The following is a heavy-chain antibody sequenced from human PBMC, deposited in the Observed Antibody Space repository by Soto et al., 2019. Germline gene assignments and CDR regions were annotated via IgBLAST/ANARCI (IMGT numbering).Heavy chain of an antibody. D-gene: IGHD2-21*02. V-gene: IGHV4-59*08. CDR3: ARHPSDFWFDP. Sequence: SETLSLTCPVSGYSISSYYWNWMRQPPGKGLEWIGYIHYSGSTYYNPSLKSRVTVSVDTSKNQFSLKLSSVTAADTAVYYCARHPSDFWFDPWGQGTLVTVSS. CDR1: GYSISSYY. CDR2: IHYSGST. J-gene: IGHJ5*02.